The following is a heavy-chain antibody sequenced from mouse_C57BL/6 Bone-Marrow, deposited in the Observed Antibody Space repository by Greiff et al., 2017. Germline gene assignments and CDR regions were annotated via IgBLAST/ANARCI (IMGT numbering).Heavy chain of an antibody. D-gene: IGHD2-4*01. CDR2: IDPENGDT. V-gene: IGHV14-4*01. J-gene: IGHJ4*01. CDR1: GFNFKNDY. CDR3: TPLYDYVSLDD. Sequence: EVHVKQSGAELVRPGASVKLSCTASGFNFKNDYMHWVQQRPEQGLEWIGWIDPENGDTEYASQFQGKATITADTSSNTAYLQLSSLTSEDTAVYYCTPLYDYVSLDDWGQGTSVTVSA.